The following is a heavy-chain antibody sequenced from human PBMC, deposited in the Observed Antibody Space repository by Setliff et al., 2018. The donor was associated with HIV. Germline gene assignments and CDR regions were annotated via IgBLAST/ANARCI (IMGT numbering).Heavy chain of an antibody. D-gene: IGHD2-15*01. Sequence: GGSLRLSCTVSGFTFISSTMNWVRQAPGKGLEWVASISSSGSYIHYADSLKGRFTISRDNAKNTLYLLMNGLRVEDTAVYYCAKDGISGGAYPPYYFDYWGHGTLVTVSS. CDR2: ISSSGSYI. CDR3: AKDGISGGAYPPYYFDY. V-gene: IGHV3-21*04. J-gene: IGHJ4*01. CDR1: GFTFISST.